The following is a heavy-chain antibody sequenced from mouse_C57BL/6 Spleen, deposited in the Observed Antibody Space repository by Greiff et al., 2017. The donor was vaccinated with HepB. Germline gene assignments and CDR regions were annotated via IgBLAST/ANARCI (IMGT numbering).Heavy chain of an antibody. V-gene: IGHV1-80*01. CDR1: GYAFSSYW. J-gene: IGHJ4*01. CDR2: IYPGDGDT. Sequence: QVQLQQSGAELVKPGASVKISCKASGYAFSSYWMNWVKQRPGKGLEWIGQIYPGDGDTNYNGKFKGKATLTADKSSSTAYMQLSSLTSGGSAVYFCVQDGVRPERAYAMDYWGQGTSVTVSS. D-gene: IGHD1-1*02. CDR3: VQDGVRPERAYAMDY.